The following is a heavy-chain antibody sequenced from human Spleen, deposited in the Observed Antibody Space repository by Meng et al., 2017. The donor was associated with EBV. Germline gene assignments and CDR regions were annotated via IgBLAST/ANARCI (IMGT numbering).Heavy chain of an antibody. J-gene: IGHJ4*02. CDR2: INAGNGNT. Sequence: VQSVQSGVEVKKPGASVKVSCKASGYTFTSYAMHWVRQAPGQRLEWMGWINAGNGNTKYSQKFQGSVTITRDTSASTAYMELSSLRSEDTAVYYCATSLAYSSSSVLDYWGQGTLVTVSS. D-gene: IGHD6-6*01. CDR3: ATSLAYSSSSVLDY. CDR1: GYTFTSYA. V-gene: IGHV1-3*01.